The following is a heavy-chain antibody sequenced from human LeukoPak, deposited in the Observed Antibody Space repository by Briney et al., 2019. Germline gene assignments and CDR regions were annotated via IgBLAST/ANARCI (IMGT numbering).Heavy chain of an antibody. CDR2: ISYDGSNK. CDR3: ARDGASEGFGDLSGWFDP. CDR1: GFTFSSYG. J-gene: IGHJ5*02. V-gene: IGHV3-30*03. Sequence: PGGSLRLSCAASGFTFSSYGMHWVRQAPGKGLEWVAVISYDGSNKYYADSVKGRFTISRDKSKNTLYLQMNSLRAEDTAVYYCARDGASEGFGDLSGWFDPWGQGTLVTVSS. D-gene: IGHD3-10*01.